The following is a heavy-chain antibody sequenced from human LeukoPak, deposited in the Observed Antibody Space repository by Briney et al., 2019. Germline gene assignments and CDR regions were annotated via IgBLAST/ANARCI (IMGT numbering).Heavy chain of an antibody. CDR3: ARDRGSSGWYEFDY. Sequence: GGSLRLSCAASGFTSSNYWMSWVRQAPRKGLEWVANIKQDGIEHYYVDSVKGRFIISTDNAKNSLYLQMNSLRAEATAVYYCARDRGSSGWYEFDYWGQGTLVTVSS. CDR2: IKQDGIEH. CDR1: GFTSSNYW. D-gene: IGHD6-19*01. J-gene: IGHJ4*02. V-gene: IGHV3-7*01.